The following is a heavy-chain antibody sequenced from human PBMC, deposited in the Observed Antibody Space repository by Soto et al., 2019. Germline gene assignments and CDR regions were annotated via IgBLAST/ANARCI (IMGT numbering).Heavy chain of an antibody. D-gene: IGHD3-3*02. Sequence: GGSLRLSCVGSGFKFSDYGINWVRQAPGKGLQWVAIVYSDGKNEYYADSVKGRFTISRDNGNNTVSLQMNSLRDEDTAVYFCARDMWGSIYDAMDLWGQGTTVTVSS. CDR2: VYSDGKNE. V-gene: IGHV3-33*01. J-gene: IGHJ6*02. CDR3: ARDMWGSIYDAMDL. CDR1: GFKFSDYG.